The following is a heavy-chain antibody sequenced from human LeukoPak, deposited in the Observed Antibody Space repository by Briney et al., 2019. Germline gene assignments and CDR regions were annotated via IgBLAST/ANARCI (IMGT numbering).Heavy chain of an antibody. V-gene: IGHV4-34*01. D-gene: IGHD6-6*01. CDR1: GGSFSGYY. J-gene: IGHJ4*02. CDR3: ARVPYSSSHFDY. CDR2: INHSGST. Sequence: SETLSLTCAVYGGSFSGYYWSWIRQPPGKGLEWIGEINHSGSTNYNPSLKSRVTISVDTSKNQFSLKLSSVTAADTAVYYRARVPYSSSHFDYWGQGTLVTVSS.